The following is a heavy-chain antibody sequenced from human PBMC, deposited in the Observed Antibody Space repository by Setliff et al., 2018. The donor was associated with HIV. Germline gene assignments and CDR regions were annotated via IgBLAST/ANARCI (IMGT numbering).Heavy chain of an antibody. CDR2: INHSGST. CDR3: ATILVYGVYKWFNP. Sequence: LSLTCAVYGGSFSGYYWSWIRQPPGKGLEWIGEINHSGSTNYNPSLKSRVTISVDTSKNQFSLKLSSVTAADTAVYYCATILVYGVYKWFNPWGQGTLVTVSS. CDR1: GGSFSGYY. J-gene: IGHJ5*02. D-gene: IGHD3-3*01. V-gene: IGHV4-34*01.